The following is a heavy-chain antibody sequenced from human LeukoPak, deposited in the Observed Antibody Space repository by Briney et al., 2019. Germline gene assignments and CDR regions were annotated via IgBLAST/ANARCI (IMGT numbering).Heavy chain of an antibody. J-gene: IGHJ3*02. Sequence: ASVKVSCKASGGTFSNYAISWVRQATGQGLEWMGWMNPNSGNTGYAQKFQGRVTMTRNTSISTAYMELSSLRSEDTAVYYCARVELRYFDWWRQVGAFDIWGQGTMVTVSS. D-gene: IGHD3-9*01. V-gene: IGHV1-8*02. CDR1: GGTFSNYA. CDR3: ARVELRYFDWWRQVGAFDI. CDR2: MNPNSGNT.